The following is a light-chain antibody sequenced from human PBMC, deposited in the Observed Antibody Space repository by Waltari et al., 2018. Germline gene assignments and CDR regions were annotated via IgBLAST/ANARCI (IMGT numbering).Light chain of an antibody. Sequence: DIQMTQSPSSLSASLGARRTITCRASQGISNFLAWYQQKPQKVPTLLIYAASTLQSGVPSRFSGSGSGTDFTLTISSLQPEDVATYYCQKYNSVPFTFGPGTKVHIK. CDR2: AAS. V-gene: IGKV1-27*01. J-gene: IGKJ3*01. CDR1: QGISNF. CDR3: QKYNSVPFT.